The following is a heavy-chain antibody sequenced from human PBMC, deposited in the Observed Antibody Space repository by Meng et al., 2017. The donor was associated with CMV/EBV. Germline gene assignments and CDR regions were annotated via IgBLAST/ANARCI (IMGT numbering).Heavy chain of an antibody. V-gene: IGHV2-5*02. CDR2: IYWDDDK. D-gene: IGHD5-18*01. J-gene: IGHJ4*02. CDR3: AHLDTAKLHIDY. CDR1: GFSLSTSGVG. Sequence: QITLKDSGPTLVKPTQPLTLTCTFSGFSLSTSGVGVGWIRQPPGKALEWLALIYWDDDKRYSPSLKSRLTITKDTSKNQVVLTMTNMDPVDTATYYCAHLDTAKLHIDYWGQGTLVTVSS.